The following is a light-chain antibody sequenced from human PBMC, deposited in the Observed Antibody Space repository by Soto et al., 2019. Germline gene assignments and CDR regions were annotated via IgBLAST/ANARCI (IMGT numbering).Light chain of an antibody. J-gene: IGKJ1*01. Sequence: DIVMTQSPDSLAVSLGERATINCKSSQSVLYSSNNKNYLAWYQQKPGQPPKLLIYWASTRESGVPDRFSGSGSGTDFTLTISSLQPDDFATYYCQQYNTYWTFGQGTKVDI. CDR2: WAS. CDR3: QQYNTYWT. CDR1: QSVLYSSNNKNY. V-gene: IGKV4-1*01.